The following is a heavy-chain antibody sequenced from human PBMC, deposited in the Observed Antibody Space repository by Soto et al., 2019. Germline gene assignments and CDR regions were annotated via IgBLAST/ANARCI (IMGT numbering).Heavy chain of an antibody. V-gene: IGHV3-23*01. CDR2: ISGSGAST. CDR1: GFTFSTSA. CDR3: AKRSSSSTFDY. D-gene: IGHD6-6*01. J-gene: IGHJ4*02. Sequence: GGSLRLSCAASGFTFSTSAMSWVRQAPGMGLEWVSGISGSGASTYYADSVKGRFTISRDNVKNTLSLQMNSLRAEDTAVYYCAKRSSSSTFDYWGQGTLVTAS.